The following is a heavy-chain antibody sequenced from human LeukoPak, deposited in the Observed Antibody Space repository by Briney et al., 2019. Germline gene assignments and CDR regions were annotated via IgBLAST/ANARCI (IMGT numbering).Heavy chain of an antibody. CDR3: ATVRGGNTRDFDY. Sequence: GGSLRLSCAASGFTFSSYSMNWVRQAPGKGLEWVSCISSSSSYIDYADSVKGRFTISRDNAKNSLHLQMNSLRAEDTAVYYCATVRGGNTRDFDYWGQGTLVTVSS. V-gene: IGHV3-21*01. D-gene: IGHD3-10*01. CDR1: GFTFSSYS. J-gene: IGHJ4*02. CDR2: ISSSSSYI.